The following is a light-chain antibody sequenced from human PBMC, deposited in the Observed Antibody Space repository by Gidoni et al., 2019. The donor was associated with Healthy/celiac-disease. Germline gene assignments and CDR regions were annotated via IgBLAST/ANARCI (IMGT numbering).Light chain of an antibody. J-gene: IGKJ3*01. Sequence: DIQMTQSPSSLSASVGDRVTITCRASQSISRYLIWYQQKPGKAPKLLIYAASSVQSGVPSRFSGSGSGTDFTLTISSLQPEVFATYYCQQSYSTPGAFGPGTKVDIK. CDR1: QSISRY. CDR3: QQSYSTPGA. V-gene: IGKV1-39*01. CDR2: AAS.